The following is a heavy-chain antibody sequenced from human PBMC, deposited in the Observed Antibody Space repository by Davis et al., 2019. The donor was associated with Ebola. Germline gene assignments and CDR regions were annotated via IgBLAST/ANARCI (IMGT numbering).Heavy chain of an antibody. D-gene: IGHD6-6*01. Sequence: GESLKIFCKGSGYSFTSYWIGWVRQMPGKGLEWMGIIYPGDSDTRYSPSFQGQVTISADKSISTAYLQWSSLKASDTAMYYCARHGIAARPRYYYYGMDVWGQGTTVTVSS. CDR3: ARHGIAARPRYYYYGMDV. CDR1: GYSFTSYW. J-gene: IGHJ6*02. V-gene: IGHV5-51*01. CDR2: IYPGDSDT.